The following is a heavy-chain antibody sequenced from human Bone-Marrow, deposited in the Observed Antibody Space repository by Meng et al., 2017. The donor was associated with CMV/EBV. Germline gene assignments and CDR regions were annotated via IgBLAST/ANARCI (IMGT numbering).Heavy chain of an antibody. CDR1: GGTFSSYA. Sequence: SVKVSCKASGGTFSSYAISWVRQAPGQGLEWMGRIIPILGIANYAQKFQGRVTITADKSTSTAYMVLSSLRSEDTAVYYCARGASGQLGYWGQGTLVTVYS. CDR3: ARGASGQLGY. CDR2: IIPILGIA. D-gene: IGHD6-13*01. J-gene: IGHJ4*02. V-gene: IGHV1-69*04.